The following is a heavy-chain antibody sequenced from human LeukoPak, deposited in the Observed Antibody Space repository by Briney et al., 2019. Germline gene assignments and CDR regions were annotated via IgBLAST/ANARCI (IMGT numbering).Heavy chain of an antibody. Sequence: SETLSLTCTVSGGSISSYYWSWIRQPPGKGLEWIGYIYYSGSTNYNPSLKSRVTISVDTSKNQFSLKLCSVTAADTAVYYCARVGYCSSTSCHTLDYCGMDVWGQGTTVTVSS. CDR3: ARVGYCSSTSCHTLDYCGMDV. V-gene: IGHV4-59*01. CDR2: IYYSGST. J-gene: IGHJ6*02. D-gene: IGHD2-2*03. CDR1: GGSISSYY.